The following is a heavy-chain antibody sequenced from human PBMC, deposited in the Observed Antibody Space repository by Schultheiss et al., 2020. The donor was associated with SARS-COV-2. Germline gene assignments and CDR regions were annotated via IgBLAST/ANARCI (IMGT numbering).Heavy chain of an antibody. V-gene: IGHV4-30-4*08. CDR1: GGSISSGDYY. J-gene: IGHJ4*02. Sequence: SETLSLTCTVSGGSISSGDYYWSWIRQPPGKGLEWIGYIYYSGSTYYNPSLKSRVTISVDTSKNQFSLKLSSVTAADTAVYYCASTLLLPPWQSMTRDRPFDYWGQGTLVTVSS. CDR2: IYYSGST. D-gene: IGHD2-15*01. CDR3: ASTLLLPPWQSMTRDRPFDY.